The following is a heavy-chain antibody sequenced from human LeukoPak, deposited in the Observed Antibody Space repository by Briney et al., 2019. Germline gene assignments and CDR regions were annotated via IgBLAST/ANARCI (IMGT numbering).Heavy chain of an antibody. J-gene: IGHJ4*02. CDR1: GYNFTSFY. Sequence: ASVKVSCKASGYNFTSFYMAWVGQAPGQGLEWMGIINPSGGSTSYAQKFQGRVTMTRDTSTSTVYMELSSLRSEDTAVYYCARDPAVYSSGWYGAPDYWGQGTLVTVSS. D-gene: IGHD6-19*01. V-gene: IGHV1-46*01. CDR2: INPSGGST. CDR3: ARDPAVYSSGWYGAPDY.